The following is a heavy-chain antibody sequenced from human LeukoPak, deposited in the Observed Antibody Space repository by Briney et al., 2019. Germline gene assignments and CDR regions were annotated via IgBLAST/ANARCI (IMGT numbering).Heavy chain of an antibody. Sequence: GSSVKVSCKASGGTFSSYAISWVRQAPGQWLEWMGGIIPVFGTANYAQKFQGRVTITADESTSTAYMELSSLRSEDTAVYYCARDYYGDYVGDYWGQGALVTVSS. V-gene: IGHV1-69*01. CDR1: GGTFSSYA. D-gene: IGHD4-17*01. J-gene: IGHJ4*02. CDR3: ARDYYGDYVGDY. CDR2: IIPVFGTA.